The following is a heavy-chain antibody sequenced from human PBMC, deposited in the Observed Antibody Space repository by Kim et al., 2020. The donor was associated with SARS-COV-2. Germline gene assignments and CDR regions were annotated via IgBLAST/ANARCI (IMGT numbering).Heavy chain of an antibody. Sequence: GGSLRLSCTASGFTFGDYAMSWFRQAPGKGLEWVGFIRSKAYGGTTEYAASVKGRFTISRDDSKSIAYLQMNSLKTEDTAVYYCTRPLVLMAEFAFDIWGQGTMVTVSS. CDR2: IRSKAYGGTT. CDR3: TRPLVLMAEFAFDI. D-gene: IGHD2-8*01. V-gene: IGHV3-49*03. CDR1: GFTFGDYA. J-gene: IGHJ3*02.